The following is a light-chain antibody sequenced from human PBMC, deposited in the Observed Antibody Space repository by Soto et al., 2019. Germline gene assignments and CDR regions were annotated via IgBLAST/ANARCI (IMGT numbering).Light chain of an antibody. CDR3: CSYPGSPFYV. CDR1: SSDVGGYNY. Sequence: QSALTQPRSVSGSPGQSVTISCTGTSSDVGGYNYVSWYQQHPGKAPKLMIYDVSKRPSGVPDRFSGSKSGNTASLTISGLQAEDEADYYCCSYPGSPFYVFGTGTKVTVL. J-gene: IGLJ1*01. CDR2: DVS. V-gene: IGLV2-11*01.